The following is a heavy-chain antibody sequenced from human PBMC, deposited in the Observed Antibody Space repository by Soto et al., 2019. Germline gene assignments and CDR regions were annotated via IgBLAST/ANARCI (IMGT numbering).Heavy chain of an antibody. V-gene: IGHV3-23*01. CDR1: GFTFSSYA. J-gene: IGHJ4*02. Sequence: LRLSCAASGFTFSSYAMSWVRQAPGKGLEWVSAISGSGGSTYYADSVKGRFTTSRDNSKNTLYLQMNSLRAEDTAVYYCAKLITMVRGVIIKAPYYFDYWGQGTLVTVSS. D-gene: IGHD3-10*01. CDR3: AKLITMVRGVIIKAPYYFDY. CDR2: ISGSGGST.